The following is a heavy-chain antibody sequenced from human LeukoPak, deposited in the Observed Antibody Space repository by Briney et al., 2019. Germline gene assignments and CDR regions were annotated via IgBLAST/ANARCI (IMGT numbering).Heavy chain of an antibody. J-gene: IGHJ4*02. CDR1: GCSISSYY. CDR3: ARGRLGGSGSYYNVLDY. V-gene: IGHV4-59*01. D-gene: IGHD3-10*01. Sequence: PSETLSLTCTVFGCSISSYYWSWIRQPPGKGLEWNRYISYSGSTNYNPSLKSRVTISVDTSRNQFSLKLSSVTAADTAVYYCARGRLGGSGSYYNVLDYWGQGTLVTVSS. CDR2: ISYSGST.